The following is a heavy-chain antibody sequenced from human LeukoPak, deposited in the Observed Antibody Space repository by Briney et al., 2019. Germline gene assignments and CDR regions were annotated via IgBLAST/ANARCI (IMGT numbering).Heavy chain of an antibody. Sequence: GGSLRHSCAASGFTFSSYAMSWVRQAPGKGLEWVSAISGSGGSTYYADSVKGRFTISRDNSKNTLYLQMNSLRAEDTAVYYCAKDLGDRYYYDSSGYNYFDYWGQGTLVTVSS. J-gene: IGHJ4*02. CDR3: AKDLGDRYYYDSSGYNYFDY. CDR1: GFTFSSYA. CDR2: ISGSGGST. D-gene: IGHD3-22*01. V-gene: IGHV3-23*01.